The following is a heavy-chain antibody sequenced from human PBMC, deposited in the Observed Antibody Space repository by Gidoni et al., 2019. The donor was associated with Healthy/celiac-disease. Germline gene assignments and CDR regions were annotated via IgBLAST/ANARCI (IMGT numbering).Heavy chain of an antibody. Sequence: QVQLQESGPGLVTPSETLSLTCTVSGGSISIYYWSWIRQPPGKGLEWIGYIYYSGSTNYNPSLKSRVTISVDTSKNQFSLKLSSVTAADTAVYYCARKAAAAGFDPWGQGTLVTVSS. J-gene: IGHJ5*02. V-gene: IGHV4-59*08. CDR3: ARKAAAAGFDP. D-gene: IGHD6-13*01. CDR1: GGSISIYY. CDR2: IYYSGST.